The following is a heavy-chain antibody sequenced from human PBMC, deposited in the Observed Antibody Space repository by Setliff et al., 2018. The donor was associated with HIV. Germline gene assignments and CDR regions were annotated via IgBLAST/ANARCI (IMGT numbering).Heavy chain of an antibody. CDR2: INSDGSST. CDR3: ARGPTVTTTGGGLFFDY. J-gene: IGHJ4*02. Sequence: SCAASGFTFSSYWMHWVRQAPGKGLVWVSRINSDGSSTSYADSVKGRFTISRDNAKSTLYLQMNSLRAEDTAVYYCARGPTVTTTGGGLFFDYWGQGTLVTVSS. D-gene: IGHD4-17*01. V-gene: IGHV3-74*01. CDR1: GFTFSSYW.